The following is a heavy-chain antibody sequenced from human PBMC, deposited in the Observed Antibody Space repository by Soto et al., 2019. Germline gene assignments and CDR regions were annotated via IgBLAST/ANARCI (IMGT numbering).Heavy chain of an antibody. CDR3: ARDEGLYYWVSFDY. V-gene: IGHV3-7*05. D-gene: IGHD3-22*01. CDR2: IKQDGSEK. CDR1: GFTFSSYW. Sequence: GGSLRLSCAASGFTFSSYWMSWVRQAPGKGREWVANIKQDGSEKYYVDSVKGRFTISRDNAKNSLYLQMNSLRAEDTAVYYCARDEGLYYWVSFDYWGQGTLVTVSS. J-gene: IGHJ4*02.